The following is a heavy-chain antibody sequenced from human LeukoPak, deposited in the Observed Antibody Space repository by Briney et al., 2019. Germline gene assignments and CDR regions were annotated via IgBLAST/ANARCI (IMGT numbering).Heavy chain of an antibody. Sequence: SETLSLTCTVSGGSISSSYWSWIRQSPGKGLEWIGYIYYSGSTCYNPALKTRVPMSIDPSKKQFSLKLRSVTPADSAVFDCAWSTTSNGPFDLWGGGTPVTVSS. CDR3: AWSTTSNGPFDL. D-gene: IGHD2-2*01. J-gene: IGHJ2*01. CDR2: IYYSGST. CDR1: GGSISSSY. V-gene: IGHV4-59*08.